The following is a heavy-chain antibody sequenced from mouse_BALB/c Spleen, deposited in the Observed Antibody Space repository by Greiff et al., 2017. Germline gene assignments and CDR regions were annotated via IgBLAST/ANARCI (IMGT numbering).Heavy chain of an antibody. CDR1: GFTFSSYA. CDR2: ISSGGSYT. CDR3: ARDRGTVVAPYFDY. Sequence: EVQRVESGGGLVKPGGSLKLSCAASGFTFSSYAMSWVRQSPEKRLEWVAEISSGGSYTYYPDTVTGRFTISRDNAKNTLYLEMSSLRSEDTAMYYCARDRGTVVAPYFDYWGQGTTLTVSS. J-gene: IGHJ2*01. V-gene: IGHV5-9-4*01. D-gene: IGHD1-1*01.